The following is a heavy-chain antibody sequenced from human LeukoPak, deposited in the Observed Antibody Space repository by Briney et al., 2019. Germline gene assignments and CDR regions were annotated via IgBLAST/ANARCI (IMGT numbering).Heavy chain of an antibody. CDR1: GYSFTSYW. V-gene: IGHV5-51*01. J-gene: IGHJ4*02. Sequence: GESLKISCKGSGYSFTSYWIGWVRQMPGKGLEWMGIIYPGDSDTRYSPSFQGQVTISADKSISTAYLQWSSLKASDTAMYYCARHPSAMVRGVIIPLFDYWGQGTLVTVSS. CDR2: IYPGDSDT. CDR3: ARHPSAMVRGVIIPLFDY. D-gene: IGHD3-10*01.